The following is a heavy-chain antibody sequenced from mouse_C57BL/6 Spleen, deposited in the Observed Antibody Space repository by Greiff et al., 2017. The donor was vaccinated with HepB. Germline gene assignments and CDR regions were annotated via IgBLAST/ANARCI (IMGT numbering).Heavy chain of an antibody. Sequence: EVQLQQSGPELVKPGASVKMSCKASGYTFTDYNMHWVKQRHGKSLEWIGYINPYNGGTSYNQKFKGKATLTEDKSSSTAYMGIRSLTSEASAVCYCARETTVVADWGQGTTLTVST. V-gene: IGHV1-22*01. CDR1: GYTFTDYN. CDR3: ARETTVVAD. CDR2: INPYNGGT. J-gene: IGHJ2*01. D-gene: IGHD1-1*01.